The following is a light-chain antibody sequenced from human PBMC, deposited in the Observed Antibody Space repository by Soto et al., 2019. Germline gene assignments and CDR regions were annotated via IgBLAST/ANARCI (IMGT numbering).Light chain of an antibody. J-gene: IGKJ1*01. Sequence: DAVLAQSPLSLPVTPGQPASISCRSSQSLEYIDGKTYLNWYQQRPGQSPRRLIYKVSNRDFGVPDRFSGSGSGTAFTLEISRVEAEDVGVYYCMQGSYWPWTFGQGTKVDIK. CDR3: MQGSYWPWT. CDR1: QSLEYIDGKTY. CDR2: KVS. V-gene: IGKV2-30*01.